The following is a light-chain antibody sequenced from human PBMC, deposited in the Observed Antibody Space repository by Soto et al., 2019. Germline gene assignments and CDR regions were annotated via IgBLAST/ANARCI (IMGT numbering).Light chain of an antibody. CDR1: QSISSY. CDR3: QQYGSSLTWT. V-gene: IGKV1-39*01. CDR2: AAS. Sequence: DIQMTQSPSTLSASVGYRVTITCRASQSISSYLNWYQQKPGKAPKLLIYAASSLQSGVPSRFSGSGSGTDFTLTISRLEPEDFAVYYCQQYGSSLTWTFGQGTKVDIK. J-gene: IGKJ1*01.